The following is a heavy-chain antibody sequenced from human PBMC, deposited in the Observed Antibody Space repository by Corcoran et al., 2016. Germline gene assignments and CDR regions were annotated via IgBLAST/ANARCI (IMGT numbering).Heavy chain of an antibody. CDR3: ARVAAGYYYGMDV. CDR1: GFTFSRAW. D-gene: IGHD2-15*01. V-gene: IGHV3-15*07. CDR2: IKSKSEGGAT. Sequence: EVQVVESGGGLVKPGGSLRLSCAASGFTFSRAWMNWVRQSPGEGLEWVGRIKSKSEGGATDYAAPVNGRFTISRDDSKKTVYVQMDSLETEDTAVYYCARVAAGYYYGMDVWGQGTTVTVSS. J-gene: IGHJ6*02.